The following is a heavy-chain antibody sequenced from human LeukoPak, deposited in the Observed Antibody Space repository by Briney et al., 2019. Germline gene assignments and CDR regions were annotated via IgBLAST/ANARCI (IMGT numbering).Heavy chain of an antibody. CDR3: ARRSRDGWYFDY. CDR2: ISSDGSNK. D-gene: IGHD5-24*01. J-gene: IGHJ4*02. CDR1: KFTFNNYA. Sequence: GGSLRLSCAASKFTFNNYAMHWVRQAPGKGLEWVSIISSDGSNKYYADSVKGRFAISRDNSNNTLYLQMNSLRAEDTAVYYCARRSRDGWYFDYWGQGTLVTVSS. V-gene: IGHV3-30*09.